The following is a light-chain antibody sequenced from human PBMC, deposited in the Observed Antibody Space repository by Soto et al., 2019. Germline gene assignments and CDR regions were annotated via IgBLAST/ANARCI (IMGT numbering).Light chain of an antibody. Sequence: QSALTQPPSASGSPGQSVTISCTGTSSDVGAYNYVSWYQQHPGKAPKLIIYDVNNRPSGVSNRFSGSKSGNTASLTISGLQAEDEADYYCSSYTSSSTLEIGGGTKLTVL. J-gene: IGLJ2*01. CDR3: SSYTSSSTLE. V-gene: IGLV2-14*01. CDR2: DVN. CDR1: SSDVGAYNY.